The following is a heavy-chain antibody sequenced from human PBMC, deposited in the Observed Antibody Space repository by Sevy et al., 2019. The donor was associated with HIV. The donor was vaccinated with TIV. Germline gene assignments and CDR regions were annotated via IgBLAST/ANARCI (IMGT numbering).Heavy chain of an antibody. CDR3: ARGGTIFGVVRHYVDY. CDR1: GFSVNSNY. V-gene: IGHV3-66*01. Sequence: GGSLRLSCAASGFSVNSNYMTWVRQAPGKGLDWVSIIYSDGSTKYADDLKGGFTISRVNSKNTMYLQMNSLRIEETAVYYCARGGTIFGVVRHYVDYWGQGTLVTVSS. CDR2: IYSDGST. D-gene: IGHD3-3*01. J-gene: IGHJ4*02.